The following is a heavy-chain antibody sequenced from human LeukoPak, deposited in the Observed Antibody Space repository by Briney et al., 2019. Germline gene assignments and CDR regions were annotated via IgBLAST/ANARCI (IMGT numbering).Heavy chain of an antibody. D-gene: IGHD5-18*01. Sequence: PSETLSLTCTVSGGSISSYYWSWIRQPPGKGLEWIGYIYYSGSTNYNPSLKSRVTISVDTSKNQFSLKLSSVTAADTAVYYCARHGVDTLFRGSGKTRIDYWGQGTLVTVSS. CDR2: IYYSGST. CDR1: GGSISSYY. V-gene: IGHV4-59*08. CDR3: ARHGVDTLFRGSGKTRIDY. J-gene: IGHJ4*02.